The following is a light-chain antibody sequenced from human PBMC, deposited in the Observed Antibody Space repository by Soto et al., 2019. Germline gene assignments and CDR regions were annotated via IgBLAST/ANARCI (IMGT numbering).Light chain of an antibody. Sequence: EIVMTQSPATLSVSPGERATLSCRASQSVSSNLAWYQQKPGQAPRLLIYGASTRATGIPARFSGSGSGTEFTLTISSLQSEDFAVYYCQQYNNRGTFGQGTKAEIK. CDR3: QQYNNRGT. V-gene: IGKV3-15*01. CDR2: GAS. J-gene: IGKJ1*01. CDR1: QSVSSN.